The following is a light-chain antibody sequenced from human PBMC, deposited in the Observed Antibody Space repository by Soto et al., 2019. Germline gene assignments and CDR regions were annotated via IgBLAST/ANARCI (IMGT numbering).Light chain of an antibody. Sequence: DIQMTQSPSTLSASVGDIVTITCRASQSISSWLAWYQQKPGKAPKLLIYKASSLESGVPSRFSGSRSGTDFTLTISSLQPDDFATYYCQQYNSYPYTFGQGTKLEIK. V-gene: IGKV1-5*03. J-gene: IGKJ2*01. CDR1: QSISSW. CDR3: QQYNSYPYT. CDR2: KAS.